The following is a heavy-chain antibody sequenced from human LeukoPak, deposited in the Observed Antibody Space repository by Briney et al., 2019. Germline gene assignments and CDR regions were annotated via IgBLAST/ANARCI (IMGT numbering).Heavy chain of an antibody. J-gene: IGHJ5*02. CDR2: ISGSGGST. Sequence: GGSLRLSCAASGFTFSSYAMSWVRQAPGKGLEWVSAISGSGGSTYYADSVKGRFTISRDNSKNTLYLQMNSLRAEDTAVYYCAKDYYGSGSYYNPWFDPWGQGTLVSVSS. CDR3: AKDYYGSGSYYNPWFDP. V-gene: IGHV3-23*01. D-gene: IGHD3-10*01. CDR1: GFTFSSYA.